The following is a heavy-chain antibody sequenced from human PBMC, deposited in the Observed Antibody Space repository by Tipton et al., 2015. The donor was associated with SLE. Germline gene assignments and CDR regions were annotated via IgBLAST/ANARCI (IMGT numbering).Heavy chain of an antibody. CDR1: GGSISSFY. CDR3: ARISPTEVNAFDI. Sequence: TLSLTCTVSGGSISSFYWSWIRQPPGKGLEWIGSIYYSGSTYYNPSLKSRVTISVDTSKNQFSLKLSSVTAADTAVYYCARISPTEVNAFDIWGQGTMVTVSS. D-gene: IGHD4-23*01. CDR2: IYYSGST. J-gene: IGHJ3*02. V-gene: IGHV4-39*07.